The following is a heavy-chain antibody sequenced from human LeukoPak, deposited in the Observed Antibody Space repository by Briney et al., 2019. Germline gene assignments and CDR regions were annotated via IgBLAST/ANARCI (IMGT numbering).Heavy chain of an antibody. CDR1: GFTFSNYW. D-gene: IGHD2-2*01. V-gene: IGHV3-7*01. CDR3: ARDCSSTSCYALFDY. J-gene: IGHJ4*02. CDR2: IKQDGSEK. Sequence: GGSLRPSRAASGFTFSNYWMSWVRQAPGKGLEWVANIKQDGSEKYYVDSVKGRFTISRDNAKNSLYLQVNLLRAEDTAVYYCARDCSSTSCYALFDYWGQGAMLTVSS.